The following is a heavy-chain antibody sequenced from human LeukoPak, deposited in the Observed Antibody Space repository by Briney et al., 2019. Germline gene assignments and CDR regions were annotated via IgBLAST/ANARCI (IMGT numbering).Heavy chain of an antibody. Sequence: GRSLRLSCAASGFTFSSYGMHWVRQAPGKGLEWVAVIWYDGSNKYYADSVKGRFTISRDNYKNTLYLQMNSLRAEDTAVYYCAKDRYYYDSSGLFDYWGQGTLVTVSS. CDR2: IWYDGSNK. CDR3: AKDRYYYDSSGLFDY. V-gene: IGHV3-33*06. CDR1: GFTFSSYG. D-gene: IGHD3-22*01. J-gene: IGHJ4*02.